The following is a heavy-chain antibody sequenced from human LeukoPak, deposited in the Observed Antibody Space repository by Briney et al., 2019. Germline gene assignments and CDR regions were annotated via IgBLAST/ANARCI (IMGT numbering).Heavy chain of an antibody. J-gene: IGHJ4*02. CDR3: ANGQYGSGSYYFDY. CDR2: ISWNSGSI. CDR1: GFTFDDYA. D-gene: IGHD3-10*01. V-gene: IGHV3-9*01. Sequence: GGSLRLSCAASGFTFDDYAMHWVRQAPGKGLEWVSGISWNSGSIGYADSVKGRFTISRDNAKNSLYLQMNSLRAEDTALYYCANGQYGSGSYYFDYWGQGTLVTVSS.